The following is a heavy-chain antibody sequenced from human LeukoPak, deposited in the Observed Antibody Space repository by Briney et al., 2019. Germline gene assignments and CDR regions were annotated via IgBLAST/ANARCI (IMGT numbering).Heavy chain of an antibody. CDR3: AREVPGDDCSGGSCYVTNWFDP. Sequence: SVKVSCKASGGTFSSYAISWVRQAPGQGLEWMGGIIPIFGTANYALKFQGRVTITTDESTSTAYMGLSSLRSEDTAVYYCAREVPGDDCSGGSCYVTNWFDPWGQGTLVTVSS. J-gene: IGHJ5*02. CDR2: IIPIFGTA. D-gene: IGHD2-15*01. V-gene: IGHV1-69*05. CDR1: GGTFSSYA.